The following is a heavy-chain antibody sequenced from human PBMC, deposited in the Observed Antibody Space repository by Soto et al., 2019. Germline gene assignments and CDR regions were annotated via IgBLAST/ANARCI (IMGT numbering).Heavy chain of an antibody. V-gene: IGHV1-2*02. Sequence: QVQLVQSGAEVKKPGASVKVSCKASGYTFTGYYMHWVRQAPGQGLEWRGWINPNSGGTNYAQKFQGRVTMTRDTSISTAYMELSRLRSDDTAVYYCARDRGSSSWYGAEYFQHWGQGTLVTVSS. J-gene: IGHJ1*01. CDR1: GYTFTGYY. CDR3: ARDRGSSSWYGAEYFQH. CDR2: INPNSGGT. D-gene: IGHD6-13*01.